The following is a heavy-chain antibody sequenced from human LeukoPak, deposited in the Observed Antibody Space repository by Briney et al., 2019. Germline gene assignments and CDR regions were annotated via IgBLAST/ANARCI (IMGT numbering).Heavy chain of an antibody. Sequence: PSETLSLTCAVYGGSFSGYYWSWIRQPPGKGLEWIGEINHSGSTNYNLSLKSRVTISVDASKNQFSLKLSSVTAADTSVYYCARNSSGWSFDLWGRGTLVTVS. D-gene: IGHD6-19*01. V-gene: IGHV4-34*01. CDR2: INHSGST. CDR3: ARNSSGWSFDL. CDR1: GGSFSGYY. J-gene: IGHJ2*01.